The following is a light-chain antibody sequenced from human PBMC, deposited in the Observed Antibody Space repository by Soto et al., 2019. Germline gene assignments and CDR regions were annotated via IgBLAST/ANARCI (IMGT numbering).Light chain of an antibody. CDR3: QQYSYYAT. CDR1: QTISSW. V-gene: IGKV1-5*03. CDR2: KAS. Sequence: DFQMTQSPSTLSASVGDRVTITCRASQTISSWLAWYQQKPGKAPKLLIYKASTLESGVPSRFSGSGSGTDFTLTVTSLQPEDFATYYCQQYSYYATFGQGTKVEIK. J-gene: IGKJ1*01.